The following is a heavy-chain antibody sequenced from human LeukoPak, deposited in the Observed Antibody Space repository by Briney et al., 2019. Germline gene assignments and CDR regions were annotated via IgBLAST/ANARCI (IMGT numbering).Heavy chain of an antibody. D-gene: IGHD3-3*01. J-gene: IGHJ4*02. V-gene: IGHV1-2*02. CDR1: GYTFTGYY. Sequence: ASVKVSCKASGYTFTGYYMHWVRQAPGQGLEWMGWINPNSGGTKYAQKFQGRFTMTRDTSISTAYMELSRLRSDDTAIYYCARGGLRFLEWLRDWGQGALVTVSS. CDR2: INPNSGGT. CDR3: ARGGLRFLEWLRD.